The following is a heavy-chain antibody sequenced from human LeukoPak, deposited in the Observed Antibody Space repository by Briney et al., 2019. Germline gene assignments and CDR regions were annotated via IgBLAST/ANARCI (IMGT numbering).Heavy chain of an antibody. J-gene: IGHJ3*02. Sequence: GGSLRLSCAASGFTFSSYWMHWVRQAPRKGLVWVSRINSDGRSISYADSVKGRFTIYNAKNTLYLQMNSLRAEDTAVYYCARETSTSFDIWGQGTMVTVSS. CDR3: ARETSTSFDI. CDR2: INSDGRSI. D-gene: IGHD2-2*01. CDR1: GFTFSSYW. V-gene: IGHV3-74*01.